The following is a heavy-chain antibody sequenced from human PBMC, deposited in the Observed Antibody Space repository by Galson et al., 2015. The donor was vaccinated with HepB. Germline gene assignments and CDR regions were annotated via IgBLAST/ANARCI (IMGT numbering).Heavy chain of an antibody. CDR3: AKDRQWLVPGEGPFDY. CDR2: ISYDGSNK. CDR1: GFTFSSYG. J-gene: IGHJ4*02. Sequence: SLRLSCAASGFTFSSYGMHWVRQAPGKGLEWVAVISYDGSNKYYADSVKGRFTISRDNSKDTLYLQMNSLRAEDTAVYYCAKDRQWLVPGEGPFDYWGQGTLVTVSS. V-gene: IGHV3-30*18. D-gene: IGHD6-19*01.